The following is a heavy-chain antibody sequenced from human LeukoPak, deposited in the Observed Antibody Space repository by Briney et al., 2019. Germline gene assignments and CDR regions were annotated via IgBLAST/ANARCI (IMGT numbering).Heavy chain of an antibody. CDR2: ISYDGSNK. D-gene: IGHD1-26*01. CDR3: ARGDVVWELLYIDY. Sequence: GGSLRLSCAASGFTFSSYGMHWVRQAPGKGLEWVAVISYDGSNKYYADSVKGRFTISRDNSKNTLYLQMNSLRAEDTAVYYCARGDVVWELLYIDYWGQGTLVTVSS. J-gene: IGHJ4*02. CDR1: GFTFSSYG. V-gene: IGHV3-30*03.